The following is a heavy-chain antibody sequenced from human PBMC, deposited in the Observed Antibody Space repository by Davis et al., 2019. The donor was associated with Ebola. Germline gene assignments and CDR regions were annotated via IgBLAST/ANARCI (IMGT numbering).Heavy chain of an antibody. CDR3: AHRPPDYFDASGWHPTDSFDI. J-gene: IGHJ3*02. CDR1: RFLLSTTAVG. D-gene: IGHD3-22*01. V-gene: IGHV2-5*02. Sequence: SGPTLAKLTETLTLTCTIFRFLLSTTAVGVAWIRQPPRSALERLALIFWDDAKRHNPSLMGRPTITKDTSKNQVVLTMTNMDHVDIGTYYCAHRPPDYFDASGWHPTDSFDIWGLGTVVTVSS. CDR2: IFWDDAK.